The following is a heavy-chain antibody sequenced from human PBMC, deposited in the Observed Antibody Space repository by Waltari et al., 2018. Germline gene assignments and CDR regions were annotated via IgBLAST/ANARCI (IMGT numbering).Heavy chain of an antibody. CDR3: AKESTAMVYFDY. V-gene: IGHV3-23*03. CDR1: GFTFSSYA. J-gene: IGHJ4*02. CDR2: IYSGGST. Sequence: EVQLFESGGGLVQPGGSLRLSCAASGFTFSSYAMSWVRQAPGKGLEWVSVIYSGGSTYYADSVKGRFTISRDNSKNTLYLQMNSLRAEDTAVYYCAKESTAMVYFDYWGQGTLVTVSS. D-gene: IGHD5-18*01.